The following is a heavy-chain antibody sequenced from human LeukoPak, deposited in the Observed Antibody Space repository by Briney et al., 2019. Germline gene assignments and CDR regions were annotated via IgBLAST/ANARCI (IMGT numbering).Heavy chain of an antibody. D-gene: IGHD1-26*01. J-gene: IGHJ5*02. CDR3: ARHVATHNWFDP. Sequence: SETLSLTCTVSGGSISSSGYYWGWIRQPPGKGLEWIGSIFYSGTTYYNPSLKSRVTISVDTSKNQFSLKLSSVTAADTAVYYCARHVATHNWFDPWGQGTLVTVSS. V-gene: IGHV4-39*01. CDR2: IFYSGTT. CDR1: GGSISSSGYY.